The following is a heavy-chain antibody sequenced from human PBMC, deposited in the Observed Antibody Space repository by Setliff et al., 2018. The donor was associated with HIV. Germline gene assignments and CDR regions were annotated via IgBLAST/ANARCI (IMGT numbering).Heavy chain of an antibody. Sequence: GASVKVSCKVSGSTLSELAMHWVRQTPAKGLQWMGGFHPEDGEYNYAQKFQGRVTMTRDTSTSTVYMELSSLRSEDTAVYFCAGLSGFLDYWGQGTLVTVSS. J-gene: IGHJ4*02. CDR1: GSTLSELA. CDR2: FHPEDGEY. V-gene: IGHV1-24*01. D-gene: IGHD3-22*01. CDR3: AGLSGFLDY.